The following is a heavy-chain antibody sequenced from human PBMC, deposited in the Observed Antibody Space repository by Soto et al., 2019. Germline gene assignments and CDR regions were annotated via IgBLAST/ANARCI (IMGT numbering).Heavy chain of an antibody. D-gene: IGHD2-8*01. CDR3: ARNGREEVKMLGMDV. CDR2: INPNSGGT. Sequence: ASVKVSCKASGYTFTGYYMHWVRQAPGQGLEWMGWINPNSGGTNYAQKFQGWVTMTRDTSISTAYMELSRLRSGDTAVYYCARNGREEVKMLGMDVWGKGPTVTFSS. J-gene: IGHJ6*04. V-gene: IGHV1-2*04. CDR1: GYTFTGYY.